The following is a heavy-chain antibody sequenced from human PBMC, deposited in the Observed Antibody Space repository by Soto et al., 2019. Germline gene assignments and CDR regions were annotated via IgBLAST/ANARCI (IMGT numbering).Heavy chain of an antibody. J-gene: IGHJ4*02. D-gene: IGHD6-19*01. CDR3: ARVLGSSGWYVKFGFDY. V-gene: IGHV3-11*05. Sequence: PGGSLRLSCAASGFTFSDYYMSWIRQAPGKGLEWVSYISSSSSYTNYADSVKGRFTISRDNAKNSLYLQMNSLRAEDTAVYYCARVLGSSGWYVKFGFDYWGQGTLVTVSS. CDR1: GFTFSDYY. CDR2: ISSSSSYT.